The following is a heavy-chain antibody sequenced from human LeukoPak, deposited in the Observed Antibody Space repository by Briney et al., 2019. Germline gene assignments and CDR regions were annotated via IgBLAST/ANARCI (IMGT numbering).Heavy chain of an antibody. Sequence: GESLKISCKGSGYSFTSYWIGWVRQMPGKGLEWMGIIYPGDSDTRYSPSFQGQVTISADKSISTAYLQWSSLKASDTAMYYCARRRLTANTIDAFDIWGQGTMVTVSS. CDR1: GYSFTSYW. D-gene: IGHD2-21*02. CDR3: ARRRLTANTIDAFDI. CDR2: IYPGDSDT. J-gene: IGHJ3*02. V-gene: IGHV5-51*01.